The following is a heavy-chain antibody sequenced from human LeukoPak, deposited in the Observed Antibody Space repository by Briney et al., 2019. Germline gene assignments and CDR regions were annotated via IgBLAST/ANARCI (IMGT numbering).Heavy chain of an antibody. CDR1: GFTFRDYA. CDR3: TRSTAVAGFDY. J-gene: IGHJ4*02. CDR2: IRSKAYGGTT. V-gene: IGHV3-49*03. Sequence: HPGGSLRLSCTASGFTFRDYAMSWFRQAPGKGLEWVGFIRSKAYGGTTEYAASVKGRFTIPRDDSKSIAYLQMNSLKTEDTAVYYCTRSTAVAGFDYWGQGTLVTVSS. D-gene: IGHD6-19*01.